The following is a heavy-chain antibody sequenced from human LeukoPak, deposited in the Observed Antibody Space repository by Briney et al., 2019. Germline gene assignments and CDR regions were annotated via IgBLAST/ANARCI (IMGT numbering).Heavy chain of an antibody. V-gene: IGHV3-23*01. CDR2: IGADGGTT. CDR1: GFTLSNYD. J-gene: IGHJ2*01. CDR3: AKALNYWYFDL. Sequence: PGGSLRLSCAASGFTLSNYDMSWVRQAPGKGLEWVSAIGADGGTTYADSVKGRFTISRDISKNTLYLQMNSLRAEDTATYYCAKALNYWYFDLWGRGNLVTVSS.